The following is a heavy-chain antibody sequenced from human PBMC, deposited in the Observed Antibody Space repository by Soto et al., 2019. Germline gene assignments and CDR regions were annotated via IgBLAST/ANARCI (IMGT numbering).Heavy chain of an antibody. D-gene: IGHD4-17*01. J-gene: IGHJ4*02. V-gene: IGHV2-5*02. Sequence: QITLKESGPSPVKPTQTLTVTCTFSGFSLSNRVAGVAWIRQSPGKALEWLTLIYGDNDKRYSPSLKTRLTITKATSKNQVVLTMTNMDPVDTATYYCARCTLLVYGDSDPCTSHVFDSWGQGTLVTVSS. CDR2: IYGDNDK. CDR1: GFSLSNRVAG. CDR3: ARCTLLVYGDSDPCTSHVFDS.